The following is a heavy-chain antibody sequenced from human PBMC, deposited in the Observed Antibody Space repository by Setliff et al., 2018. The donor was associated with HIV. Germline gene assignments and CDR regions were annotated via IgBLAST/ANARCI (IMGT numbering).Heavy chain of an antibody. Sequence: PGGSLRLSCKATGFSFSLYAMSWVRQAPGKGLEWVSSISGSGRKTYYGDSVKGRFTISRDNSWDTVYLQMNSLRAEDTAVYYCAKTSNTGYLFCSDYWGQGTLVTVSS. V-gene: IGHV3-23*01. CDR3: AKTSNTGYLFCSDY. J-gene: IGHJ4*02. CDR2: ISGSGRKT. CDR1: GFSFSLYA. D-gene: IGHD3-9*01.